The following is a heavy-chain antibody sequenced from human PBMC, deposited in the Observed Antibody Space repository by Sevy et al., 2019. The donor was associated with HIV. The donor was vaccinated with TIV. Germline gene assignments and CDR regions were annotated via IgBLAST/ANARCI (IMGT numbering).Heavy chain of an antibody. V-gene: IGHV3-7*01. Sequence: GGSLRLSCAASGFTVGTYWMSWVRQAPGKGLQWVASIKQDESEKNYVDSVKGRFTISGDNAKNSLALQMNSLRAEDTAVYYCARDLIVPTGMFYYGMDVWGQGTTVTVSS. CDR2: IKQDESEK. J-gene: IGHJ6*02. CDR3: ARDLIVPTGMFYYGMDV. CDR1: GFTVGTYW. D-gene: IGHD2-2*01.